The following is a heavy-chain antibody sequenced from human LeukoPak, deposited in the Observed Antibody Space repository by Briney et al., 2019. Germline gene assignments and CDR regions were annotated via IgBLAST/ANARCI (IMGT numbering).Heavy chain of an antibody. V-gene: IGHV3-23*01. CDR3: AKDRHSSSSVGCY. J-gene: IGHJ4*02. CDR2: ISGSGGST. D-gene: IGHD6-6*01. CDR1: GFTFSSYA. Sequence: GGSLRLSCAASGFTFSSYAMSWVRQAPGKGLVWVSAISGSGGSTYYADSVKGRFTISRDNSKNTLYLQMNSLRAEDTAVYYCAKDRHSSSSVGCYWGQGTLVTVSS.